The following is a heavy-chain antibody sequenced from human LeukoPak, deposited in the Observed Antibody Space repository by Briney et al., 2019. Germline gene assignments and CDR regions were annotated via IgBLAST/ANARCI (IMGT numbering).Heavy chain of an antibody. D-gene: IGHD1-1*01. CDR3: ARQRDIADIQLEYFDY. Sequence: ASVKVSCKASGYTFTSYYMHWVRQAPGQGLEWMGIINPSDGSTSYAQKFQGRVTMTRDMSTSTVYMELSSLRSEDTAVYYCARQRDIADIQLEYFDYWGQGTLVTVSS. CDR2: INPSDGST. J-gene: IGHJ4*02. V-gene: IGHV1-46*01. CDR1: GYTFTSYY.